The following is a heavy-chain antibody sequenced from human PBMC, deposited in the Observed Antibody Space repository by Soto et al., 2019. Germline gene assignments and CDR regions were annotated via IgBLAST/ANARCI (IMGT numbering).Heavy chain of an antibody. V-gene: IGHV3-23*01. J-gene: IGHJ4*02. CDR2: ISGSGGST. Sequence: GGSLRLSCAASGFNFIGYAMSWVSQATGKGLEWVSAISGSGGSTYYADSVKGRFTISRDNSKNTLYLQMNSLRAEDTAVYYCAKDPRELLWFGEPVFDYWGQGTLVTVSS. D-gene: IGHD3-10*01. CDR1: GFNFIGYA. CDR3: AKDPRELLWFGEPVFDY.